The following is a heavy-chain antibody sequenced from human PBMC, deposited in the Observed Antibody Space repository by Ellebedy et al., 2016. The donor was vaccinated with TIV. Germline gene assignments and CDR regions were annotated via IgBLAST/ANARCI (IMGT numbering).Heavy chain of an antibody. CDR3: TKDGSGTMNF. CDR2: MNGDGNER. Sequence: GESLKISCAVSGFTFSTSWTSWVRQAPGQGLEWVANMNGDGNERYYVDSVEGRFTISRDNTWNSLYLQMNSLRADDTAVYYCTKDGSGTMNFWGQGTLVTVSS. V-gene: IGHV3-7*01. J-gene: IGHJ4*02. CDR1: GFTFSTSW. D-gene: IGHD1-1*01.